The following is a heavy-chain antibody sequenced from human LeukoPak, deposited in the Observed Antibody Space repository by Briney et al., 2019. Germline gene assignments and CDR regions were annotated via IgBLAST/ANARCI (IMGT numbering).Heavy chain of an antibody. CDR2: IRYDGSNK. J-gene: IGHJ4*02. CDR1: GFTFSSYG. V-gene: IGHV3-30*02. D-gene: IGHD2-2*01. CDR3: AKWGARTSYRSSTSCFFDY. Sequence: GGSLRLSCAASGFTFSSYGMHWVRQAPGKGLEWVAFIRYDGSNKYYADSVKGRFTISRDNSKNTLYLQMNSLRAEDTAVYYCAKWGARTSYRSSTSCFFDYWGQGTLVTVSS.